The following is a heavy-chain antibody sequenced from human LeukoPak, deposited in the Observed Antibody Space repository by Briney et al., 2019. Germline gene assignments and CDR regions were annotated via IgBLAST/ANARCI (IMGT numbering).Heavy chain of an antibody. D-gene: IGHD2-2*01. J-gene: IGHJ6*02. CDR2: ISYDGSKK. V-gene: IGHV3-30*09. CDR1: GFTFSSYT. CDR3: AREWVSSRPGLGAMDV. Sequence: GGSLRLSCAASGFTFSSYTIYWVRQAPGKGLEWVAVISYDGSKKYYADSLKGRFAISRDNSKNTLYLQMNSLRAEDTAVYYCAREWVSSRPGLGAMDVWGQGTTVTVSS.